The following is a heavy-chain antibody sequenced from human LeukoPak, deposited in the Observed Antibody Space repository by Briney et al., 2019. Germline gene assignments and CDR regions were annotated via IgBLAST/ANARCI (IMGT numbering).Heavy chain of an antibody. V-gene: IGHV5-51*01. CDR3: ARNWKGGAFDI. CDR2: IYPGDSDT. J-gene: IGHJ3*02. Sequence: GESLKISCKGSGYSTNTYWIGWVRQMPGKGLEWMGIIYPGDSDTRYSPSFQGQVTISADKSISTAYLQWSSMKASDTAMYYCARNWKGGAFDIWGQGTMVTVSS. CDR1: GYSTNTYW. D-gene: IGHD1-1*01.